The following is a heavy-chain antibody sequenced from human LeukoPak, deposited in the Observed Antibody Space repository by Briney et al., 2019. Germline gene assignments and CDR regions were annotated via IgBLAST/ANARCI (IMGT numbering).Heavy chain of an antibody. D-gene: IGHD6-6*01. CDR2: VYYSGST. CDR3: ARFTIASRCIPN. J-gene: IGHJ4*02. V-gene: IGHV4-39*01. Sequence: PSQTPSLTCTVSGGSISSGSYYWGWIRQPPGKGLEWIGSVYYSGSTYYSPSLKSRVTISVDTAKNQFSLNLRSVTAADTAVFFCARFTIASRCIPNWGQGTLVTVSS. CDR1: GGSISSGSYY.